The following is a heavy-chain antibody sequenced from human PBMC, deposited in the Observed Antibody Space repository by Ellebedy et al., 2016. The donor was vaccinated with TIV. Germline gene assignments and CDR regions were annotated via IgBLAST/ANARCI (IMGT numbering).Heavy chain of an antibody. Sequence: AASVKVSCKTSRYTFTGYFMHWVRQAPGQGLEWMGWINPKTGDTSYAPKFQGRVSMNRDTSITTAYMEVTSLRSDDSAVYYCVRVRLSTVTTLNYWGQGTLVSVSA. J-gene: IGHJ4*02. D-gene: IGHD4-17*01. CDR1: RYTFTGYF. CDR2: INPKTGDT. V-gene: IGHV1-2*02. CDR3: VRVRLSTVTTLNY.